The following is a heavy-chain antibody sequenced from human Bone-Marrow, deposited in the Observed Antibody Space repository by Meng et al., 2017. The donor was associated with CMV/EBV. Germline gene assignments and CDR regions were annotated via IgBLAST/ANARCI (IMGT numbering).Heavy chain of an antibody. V-gene: IGHV3-53*01. Sequence: GESLKISCAASGFTVSSNYMSWVRQAPGKGLEWVSVIYSGGSTYYADSVKGRFTISRDNSKNTLYLQMNSLRAEDTAVYYCARSRGPAAPDYWRQGTLVTVSS. CDR3: ARSRGPAAPDY. CDR1: GFTVSSNY. CDR2: IYSGGST. D-gene: IGHD2-2*01. J-gene: IGHJ4*02.